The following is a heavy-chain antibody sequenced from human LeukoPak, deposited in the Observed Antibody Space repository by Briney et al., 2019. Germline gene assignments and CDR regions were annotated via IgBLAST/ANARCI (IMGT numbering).Heavy chain of an antibody. D-gene: IGHD4-11*01. J-gene: IGHJ4*02. Sequence: PSETLSLTCTVSGGSISSSSYYWGWIRQPPGKGLEWIGSIYYSGSTYYNPSLKSRVTISVDTSKNQFSLKLSSVTAADTAVYYCAKLPEIDDYSNYWGQGTLVTVSS. CDR3: AKLPEIDDYSNY. V-gene: IGHV4-39*01. CDR2: IYYSGST. CDR1: GGSISSSSYY.